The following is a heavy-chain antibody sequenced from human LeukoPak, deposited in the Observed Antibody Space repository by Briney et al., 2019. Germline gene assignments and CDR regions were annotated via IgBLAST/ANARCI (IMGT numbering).Heavy chain of an antibody. J-gene: IGHJ4*02. D-gene: IGHD6-19*01. V-gene: IGHV3-11*01. Sequence: GGSLRLSCATYGFNLPELSMSWISQAPGKGLEWVADIGGSDNIVSYGESVRGRFAISRDFATDSLYLQMDSLIAEDTAVYYCAREAVAGAFGLWGQGTLVTVSS. CDR3: AREAVAGAFGL. CDR2: IGGSDNIV. CDR1: GFNLPELS.